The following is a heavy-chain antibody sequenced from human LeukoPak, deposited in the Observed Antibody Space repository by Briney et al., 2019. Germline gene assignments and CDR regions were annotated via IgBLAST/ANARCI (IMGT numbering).Heavy chain of an antibody. Sequence: ASVKVSCTASGYTFTSYGISWVRQAPGQGLEWMGWISTYNGDTNYAQKLRGRVTMTTDTSTNTAYMELRSLRSDDTAVYYCAREGLGELTLDYWGQGTLVTVSS. CDR1: GYTFTSYG. V-gene: IGHV1-18*01. CDR2: ISTYNGDT. J-gene: IGHJ4*02. D-gene: IGHD3-16*01. CDR3: AREGLGELTLDY.